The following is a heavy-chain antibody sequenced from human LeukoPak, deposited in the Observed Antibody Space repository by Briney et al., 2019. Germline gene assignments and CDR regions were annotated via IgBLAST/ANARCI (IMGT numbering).Heavy chain of an antibody. CDR3: ASHSSGWSGGWFDP. CDR2: IYYSGST. J-gene: IGHJ5*02. CDR1: GYSISSGYY. V-gene: IGHV4-38-2*02. Sequence: SETLSLTCTVSGYSISSGYYWGWIRQPPGKGLEWIGSIYYSGSTYYNPSLKSRVTISVDTSKNQFSLKLSSVTAADTAVYYCASHSSGWSGGWFDPWGQGTLVTVSS. D-gene: IGHD6-19*01.